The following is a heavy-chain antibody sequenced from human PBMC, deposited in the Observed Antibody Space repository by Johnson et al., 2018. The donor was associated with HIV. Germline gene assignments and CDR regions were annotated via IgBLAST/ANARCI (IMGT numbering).Heavy chain of an antibody. J-gene: IGHJ3*02. CDR3: ASDWGSGAFDI. D-gene: IGHD7-27*01. Sequence: VQLVESGGGFVKPGGSLRLSCAASGFTFSDYYMSWIRQAPGKGLEWVSDINWNGGRTHYGDSVKGRFTVSRDNAKNSLYLQMNSLRAEDTAVYYGASDWGSGAFDIWGQGTMVTVSS. V-gene: IGHV3-11*04. CDR1: GFTFSDYY. CDR2: INWNGGRT.